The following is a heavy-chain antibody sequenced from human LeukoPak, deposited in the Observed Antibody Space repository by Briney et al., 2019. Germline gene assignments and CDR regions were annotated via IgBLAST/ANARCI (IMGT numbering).Heavy chain of an antibody. V-gene: IGHV3-33*01. CDR3: ARDSSADHGDYSYFDY. CDR1: GFTFSSYG. D-gene: IGHD4-17*01. CDR2: IWYDGSNK. J-gene: IGHJ4*02. Sequence: GGSLRLSCAASGFTFSSYGMHWVRQAPGKGLEWVAVIWYDGSNKYYADSVKGRFTISRDNSKNTLYLQMNSLRAEDTAVYYCARDSSADHGDYSYFDYWGQGTLVTVSS.